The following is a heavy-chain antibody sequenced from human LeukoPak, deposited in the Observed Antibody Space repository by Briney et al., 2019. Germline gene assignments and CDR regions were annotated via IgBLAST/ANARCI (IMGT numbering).Heavy chain of an antibody. CDR1: GYTFTSYD. V-gene: IGHV1-8*01. CDR2: MNPNSGNT. CDR3: ARDRTYCGGDRYSGGRKSGFDY. J-gene: IGHJ4*02. Sequence: VASVKVSCKASGYTFTSYDINWVRQATGQGLEWMGWMNPNSGNTGYAQKFQGRVTMTRNTSISTAYMELSSLRSDDTAVYYCARDRTYCGGDRYSGGRKSGFDYWGQGTLVTVSS. D-gene: IGHD2-21*02.